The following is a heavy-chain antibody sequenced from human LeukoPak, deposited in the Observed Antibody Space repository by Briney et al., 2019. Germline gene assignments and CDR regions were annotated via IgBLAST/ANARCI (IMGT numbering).Heavy chain of an antibody. V-gene: IGHV3-53*04. CDR2: IYSGGST. J-gene: IGHJ6*03. Sequence: GGSLRLSCAASGFTVSSNYMSWVRQAPGKGLEWVSVIYSGGSTYYADSVKGRFTISRHNSKNTLYLQMNSLRAEDTAVYYCARGRQSTNYYYYMDVWGKGTTVTVSS. CDR1: GFTVSSNY. CDR3: ARGRQSTNYYYYMDV. D-gene: IGHD1-1*01.